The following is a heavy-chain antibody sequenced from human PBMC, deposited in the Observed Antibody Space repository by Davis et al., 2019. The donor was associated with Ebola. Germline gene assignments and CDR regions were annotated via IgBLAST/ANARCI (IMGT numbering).Heavy chain of an antibody. CDR1: GFTFSSYT. CDR2: ILSDSSSL. V-gene: IGHV3-21*01. Sequence: PGGSLRLSCSVSGFTFSSYTMNWVRQAPGKGLEWVASILSDSSSLYYSDSVKGRFTISRDNAKSLLYLQLDGLRVEDTATYFCARKFRPWGQGTLVTVSS. J-gene: IGHJ5*02. CDR3: ARKFRP.